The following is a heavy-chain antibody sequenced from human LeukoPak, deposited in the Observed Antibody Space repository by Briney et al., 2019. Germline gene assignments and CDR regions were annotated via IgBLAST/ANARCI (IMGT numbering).Heavy chain of an antibody. CDR3: ASAELWFGELSTHFAP. J-gene: IGHJ5*02. Sequence: ASVKVSCKASGYTFTSYGISWVRQAPGQGLEWMGWISAYNGNTNHAQKLQGRVTMTTDTSTSTAYMELRSLRSDDTAVYYCASAELWFGELSTHFAPWGQGTLVTVSS. D-gene: IGHD3-10*01. CDR2: ISAYNGNT. CDR1: GYTFTSYG. V-gene: IGHV1-18*01.